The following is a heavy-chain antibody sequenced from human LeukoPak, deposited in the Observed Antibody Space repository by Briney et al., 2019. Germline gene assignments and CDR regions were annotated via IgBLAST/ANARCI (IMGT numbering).Heavy chain of an antibody. Sequence: GASVKVSCKASGYTFTGYYIHWVRQAPGQGLGWMGWIDPNSGGTNYAQQFQGRVTMTRETSISTAYMELSRLRSDDTAVYYCARDGPSTVIFDYWGQGTLVTVSS. V-gene: IGHV1-2*02. CDR2: IDPNSGGT. D-gene: IGHD4-17*01. CDR1: GYTFTGYY. CDR3: ARDGPSTVIFDY. J-gene: IGHJ4*02.